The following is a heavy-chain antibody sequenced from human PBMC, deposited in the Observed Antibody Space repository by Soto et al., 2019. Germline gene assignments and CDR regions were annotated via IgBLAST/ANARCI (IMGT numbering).Heavy chain of an antibody. D-gene: IGHD3-3*01. J-gene: IGHJ6*02. V-gene: IGHV1-46*01. CDR2: INSSGGSP. CDR1: GDSFTNYY. CDR3: AGERNYDFWSGYSSYGMDV. Sequence: QVQLIQSGAEVRKPGASVKVSCKASGDSFTNYYFHWVRQAPGQSLAWMGIINSSGGSPTYAQKFLGRVTMTRDTSTSTVYMELSSLKSEDTAVYYCAGERNYDFWSGYSSYGMDVWGQGTTVSVSS.